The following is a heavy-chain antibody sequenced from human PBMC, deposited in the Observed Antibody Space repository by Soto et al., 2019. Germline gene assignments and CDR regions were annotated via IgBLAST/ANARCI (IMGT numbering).Heavy chain of an antibody. J-gene: IGHJ5*02. Sequence: ETLSLTCAVYGGSFSGYYWSWIRQPPGKGLEWIGEINHSGSTNYNPSLKSRVTISVDTSKNQMSLELTSVTAADTTVYYCARHSGPYASSWFDAWGQGTLVTVSS. CDR2: INHSGST. V-gene: IGHV4-34*01. CDR1: GGSFSGYY. D-gene: IGHD6-6*01. CDR3: ARHSGPYASSWFDA.